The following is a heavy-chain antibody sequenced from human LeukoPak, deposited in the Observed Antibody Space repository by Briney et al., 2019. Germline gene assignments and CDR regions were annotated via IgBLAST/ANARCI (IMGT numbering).Heavy chain of an antibody. CDR1: GYTFTSYD. D-gene: IGHD4-23*01. Sequence: ASVKVSCKASGYTFTSYDINWVRQATGQGLEWMGWMNPNSGNTGYAQKFQGRVTMTRNTSISTAYMELSSLRSEDTAVYYCARAGGNSGYWYFDLWGRGTLVTVSS. V-gene: IGHV1-8*01. J-gene: IGHJ2*01. CDR2: MNPNSGNT. CDR3: ARAGGNSGYWYFDL.